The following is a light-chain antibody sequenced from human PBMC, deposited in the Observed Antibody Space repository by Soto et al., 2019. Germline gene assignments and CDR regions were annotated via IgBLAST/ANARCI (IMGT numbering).Light chain of an antibody. J-gene: IGKJ5*01. Sequence: DIQLTHSPSFLSGXXXXXXTXXXRASQVISTSLAWYQVKPGKAPKLLIYAASTLESGVPSRFSATVSGTEFSLTITSLQPEDFATYYCQQLFDSPITFGQGTRLEIK. CDR1: QVISTS. CDR3: QQLFDSPIT. CDR2: AAS. V-gene: IGKV1-9*01.